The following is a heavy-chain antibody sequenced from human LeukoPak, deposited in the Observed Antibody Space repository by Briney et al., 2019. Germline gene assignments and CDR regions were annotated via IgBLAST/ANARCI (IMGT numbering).Heavy chain of an antibody. V-gene: IGHV4-4*02. D-gene: IGHD7-27*01. CDR1: GGSITSSHHW. CDR2: IYRSGST. Sequence: PSETLSLTCAVSGGSITSSHHWWSWVRQPPGKGLEWIGEIYRSGSTNYNPSLKSRVTISVDKSKNQFSLKLTSVTAADTAVYYCARTGDRVFDYWGQGTLVTVSS. J-gene: IGHJ4*02. CDR3: ARTGDRVFDY.